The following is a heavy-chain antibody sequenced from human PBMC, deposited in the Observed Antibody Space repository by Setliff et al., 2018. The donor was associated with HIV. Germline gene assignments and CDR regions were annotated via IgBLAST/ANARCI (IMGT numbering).Heavy chain of an antibody. CDR1: GGTFSSYT. CDR2: IIPIFGTA. Sequence: SVKVSCKASGGTFSSYTISWVRQAPGQGLEWMGGIIPIFGTANFAQKFQGRVTITTDESTSTAYMELSSLRSEDTAMYYCARPPLLNYYDSSGYSHDAFDIWGQGAMVTVSS. CDR3: ARPPLLNYYDSSGYSHDAFDI. D-gene: IGHD3-22*01. J-gene: IGHJ3*02. V-gene: IGHV1-69*05.